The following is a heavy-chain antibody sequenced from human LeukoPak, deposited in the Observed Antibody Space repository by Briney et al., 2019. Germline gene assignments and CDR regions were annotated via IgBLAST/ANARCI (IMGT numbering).Heavy chain of an antibody. J-gene: IGHJ2*01. V-gene: IGHV3-73*01. Sequence: GGSLRLSCAASGFTFSGFAIHWVRQASGKGLEWVGRIRSRSNSFATAYSASVQGRFSLSRDDSKNTAFLQMNSLKTEDTAVYYCTRYNRSGDFSSFDLWGRGTLVTVSS. D-gene: IGHD3-16*02. CDR3: TRYNRSGDFSSFDL. CDR1: GFTFSGFA. CDR2: IRSRSNSFAT.